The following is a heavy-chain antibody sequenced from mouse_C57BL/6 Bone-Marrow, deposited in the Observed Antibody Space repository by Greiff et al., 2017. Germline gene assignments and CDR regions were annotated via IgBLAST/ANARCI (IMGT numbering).Heavy chain of an antibody. CDR3: ARDPYSNYVAWYFDV. CDR2: ISYDGSN. Sequence: EVKLMESGPGLVKPSQSLSLTCTVTGYSITSGYYWNWIRQFPGNKLEWIGYISYDGSNNYKPSLKNRISITRDTSKNQFFLKLNSVTTEDTATYDCARDPYSNYVAWYFDVWGTGTTVTVSS. CDR1: GYSITSGYY. D-gene: IGHD2-5*01. J-gene: IGHJ1*03. V-gene: IGHV3-6*01.